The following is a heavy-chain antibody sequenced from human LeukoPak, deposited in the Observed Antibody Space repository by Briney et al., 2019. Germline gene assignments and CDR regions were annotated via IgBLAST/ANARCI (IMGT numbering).Heavy chain of an antibody. CDR1: GFTLSNYE. Sequence: PGGSPRLSCAASGFTLSNYEVKWVRQAPGKGLEWVSYISRSGDIIQYSDSVRGRFTSSRDNAKNSLYLQMNSLRDEDTAVYYCARRVSYEGMDVWGQGTTVTVSS. D-gene: IGHD3-22*01. CDR2: ISRSGDII. V-gene: IGHV3-48*03. J-gene: IGHJ6*02. CDR3: ARRVSYEGMDV.